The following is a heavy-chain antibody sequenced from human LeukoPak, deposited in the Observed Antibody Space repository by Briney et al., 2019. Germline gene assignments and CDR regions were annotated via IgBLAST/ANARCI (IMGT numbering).Heavy chain of an antibody. V-gene: IGHV1-2*06. CDR2: INPNSGGT. J-gene: IGHJ6*02. CDR1: GYTFNNHY. D-gene: IGHD5-24*01. CDR3: ASGGRDGYNPSYYGMDV. Sequence: ASVKVSCKASGYTFNNHYMHWVRQAPGQGLEWMGRINPNSGGTNYAQKFQGRVTMTRDTSISTAYMELSRLRSDDTAVYYCASGGRDGYNPSYYGMDVWGQGTTVTVSS.